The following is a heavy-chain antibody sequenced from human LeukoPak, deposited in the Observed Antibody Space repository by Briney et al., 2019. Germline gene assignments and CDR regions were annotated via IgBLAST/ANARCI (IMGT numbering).Heavy chain of an antibody. V-gene: IGHV3-30*05. CDR1: GFTFSSYG. Sequence: GGSLRLSCAASGFTFSSYGIHWVRQAPGMGLEWVADSSFDGNSGYNADSVKGRFTISRDNSKNTLYLQMNSLRDEDTATYYSATQNSGRYWNFFEYWGQGALVSVSS. CDR3: ATQNSGRYWNFFEY. D-gene: IGHD1-26*01. J-gene: IGHJ4*02. CDR2: SSFDGNSG.